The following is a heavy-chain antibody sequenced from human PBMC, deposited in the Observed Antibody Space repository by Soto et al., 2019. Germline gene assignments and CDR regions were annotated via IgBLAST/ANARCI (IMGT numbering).Heavy chain of an antibody. J-gene: IGHJ4*02. CDR3: AREKVIIASPYCDY. V-gene: IGHV3-30-3*01. Sequence: QVQLVESGGGVFQPGRSLRLSCAASGFAFSTHAMHWVRQPPGKGLEWVAVISFDGSNKFYAESVKGRFTVSRDNSKNTLYLQINSLRPEDTAAYYCAREKVIIASPYCDYWGQGALVTVSS. D-gene: IGHD2-21*01. CDR2: ISFDGSNK. CDR1: GFAFSTHA.